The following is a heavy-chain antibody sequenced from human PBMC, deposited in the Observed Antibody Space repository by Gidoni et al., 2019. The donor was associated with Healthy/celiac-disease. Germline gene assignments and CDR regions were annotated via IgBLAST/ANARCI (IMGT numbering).Heavy chain of an antibody. CDR1: GYTFTSYG. V-gene: IGHV1-18*01. CDR3: AREGRYCSSTSCYARPYYYYGMDV. Sequence: QVQLVQSGAEVKKHGASVKVSCKASGYTFTSYGISGVRQAPGQGVEWMGWISAYNGNTNYAQKLQGIVTMTTATSPSTAYIELRSLRSDDTAVYSCAREGRYCSSTSCYARPYYYYGMDVWGQGTTVTVSS. J-gene: IGHJ6*02. CDR2: ISAYNGNT. D-gene: IGHD2-2*01.